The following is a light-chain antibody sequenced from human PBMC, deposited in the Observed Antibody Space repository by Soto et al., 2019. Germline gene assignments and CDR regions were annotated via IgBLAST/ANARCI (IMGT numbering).Light chain of an antibody. J-gene: IGLJ2*01. CDR3: LLLYSGPRV. CDR1: TGAVTSSHY. V-gene: IGLV7-46*01. Sequence: QAVVTQEPSLTVSPGGTVTLTCGSSTGAVTSSHYPYWFQQRPGQAPRTLIYNTSNKHSWTPARFSGSLLGGKAALTLSGAQPEDEADYYCLLLYSGPRVFGGGTKLTVL. CDR2: NTS.